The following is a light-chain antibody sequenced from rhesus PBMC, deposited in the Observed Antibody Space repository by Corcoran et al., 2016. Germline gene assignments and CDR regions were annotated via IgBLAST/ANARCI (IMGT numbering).Light chain of an antibody. J-gene: IGKJ2*01. Sequence: DIQMTQSPSSLSASVGDRVTITCQASQGISSWLAWYQQKPGKAPKLLIYAASSLQSGVPSRFSGSGSGTVVTLTISSLPPEDFATYCCQHHKTYPYSFGQGAKVEI. V-gene: IGKV1S11*01. CDR3: QHHKTYPYS. CDR1: QGISSW. CDR2: AAS.